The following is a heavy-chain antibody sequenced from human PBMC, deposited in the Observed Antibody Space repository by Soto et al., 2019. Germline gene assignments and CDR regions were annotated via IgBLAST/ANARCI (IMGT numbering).Heavy chain of an antibody. J-gene: IGHJ6*02. D-gene: IGHD2-15*01. CDR1: GGSISPYY. CDR3: ARAGRGYCSGFTCDSGLYGMDV. CDR2: IYYGGST. Sequence: SETLSLTCTVSGGSISPYYWSWIRQPPGKGLEWVGYIYYGGSTSYNPSLKSRVTISLETSKSQISLRLNSVTAADTAVYYCARAGRGYCSGFTCDSGLYGMDVWGQGTTVTVSS. V-gene: IGHV4-59*08.